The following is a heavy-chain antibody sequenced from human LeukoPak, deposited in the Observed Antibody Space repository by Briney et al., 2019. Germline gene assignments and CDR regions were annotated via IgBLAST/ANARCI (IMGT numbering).Heavy chain of an antibody. CDR2: AYYSGHT. J-gene: IGHJ5*02. CDR3: ARDIGVTDSNDYFVFDP. CDR1: GGSISSGGYS. D-gene: IGHD3-22*01. Sequence: KSSDTVSLTCAVWGGSISSGGYSCRSVRKPRGGGVGWIEYAYYSGHTYYNPSLKSRITISVDTSMHHFSMKLTSVTDAGPVVYYCARDIGVTDSNDYFVFDPWGEGTLVSVSS. V-gene: IGHV4-30-4*07.